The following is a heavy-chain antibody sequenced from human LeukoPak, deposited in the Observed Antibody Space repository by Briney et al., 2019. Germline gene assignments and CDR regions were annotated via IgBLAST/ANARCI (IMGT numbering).Heavy chain of an antibody. J-gene: IGHJ5*02. CDR2: IYPGDSDT. D-gene: IGHD6-6*01. CDR3: ARQGRPGRLVRWFDP. CDR1: GYSFTSYW. V-gene: IGHV5-51*01. Sequence: GESLKISCKGSGYSFTSYWIGWVRQMPGKGLEWMGIIYPGDSDTRYSPSFQGQVTISADKSISTAYLQWSSLKASDTAMYYCARQGRPGRLVRWFDPWGQGTLVTVSS.